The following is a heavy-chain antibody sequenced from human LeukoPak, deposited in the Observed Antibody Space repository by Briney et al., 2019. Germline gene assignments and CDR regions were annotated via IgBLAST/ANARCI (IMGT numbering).Heavy chain of an antibody. D-gene: IGHD3-3*01. CDR1: GFTFSSYW. Sequence: GGSLRLSCAASGFTFSSYWMHWVRQAPGKGLEWVSSMSDIGPNTYYADSVKGRFTISRDTSKNTLLLQMNSLRGDDTALYFCARRLSLRFDAFAVWGPGTVVTVSS. J-gene: IGHJ3*01. V-gene: IGHV3-23*01. CDR2: MSDIGPNT. CDR3: ARRLSLRFDAFAV.